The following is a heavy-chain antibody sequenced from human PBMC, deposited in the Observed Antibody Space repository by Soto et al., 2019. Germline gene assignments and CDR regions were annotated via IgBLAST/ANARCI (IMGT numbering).Heavy chain of an antibody. CDR3: APRITVSTPADRGY. CDR2: IRNKANSYST. Sequence: EVQLVESGGGLVQPGGSLRLSCAASGFTFSDHYMDWVRQAPGKGLEWVGRIRNKANSYSTDYVASVKGRFTISRDDSKNSLYLQMNSLKTADTAVYYCAPRITVSTPADRGYWGQGTLVTVSS. CDR1: GFTFSDHY. D-gene: IGHD1-20*01. J-gene: IGHJ4*02. V-gene: IGHV3-72*01.